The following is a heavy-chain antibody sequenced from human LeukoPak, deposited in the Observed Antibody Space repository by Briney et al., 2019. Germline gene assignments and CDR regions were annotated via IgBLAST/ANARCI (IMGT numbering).Heavy chain of an antibody. CDR2: IYTSGST. D-gene: IGHD3-22*01. CDR3: ARDYYDSSGYYFDY. V-gene: IGHV4-59*10. J-gene: IGHJ4*02. CDR1: GGSISSYS. Sequence: PSETLSLTCAVSGGSISSYSWSWIRQPAGKGLEWIGRIYTSGSTNYNPSLERRVTMSLDTSKNQSLQKLSSVTAADTAVYYCARDYYDSSGYYFDYWGQGTLVTVSS.